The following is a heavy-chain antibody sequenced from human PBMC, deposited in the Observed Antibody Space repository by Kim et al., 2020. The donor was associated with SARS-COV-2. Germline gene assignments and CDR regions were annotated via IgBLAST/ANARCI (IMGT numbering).Heavy chain of an antibody. J-gene: IGHJ6*02. CDR1: GGSISSGSYY. CDR2: IYTSGST. V-gene: IGHV4-61*02. Sequence: SETLSLTCTVSGGSISSGSYYWSWLRQPAEKGLEWIGRIYTSGSTNYTPSLKSRVTISVDTSKNQFSLKLSSVTAADTAVYYCAGGDFDWFSDYYGMDVWGQGTTVTVSS. CDR3: AGGDFDWFSDYYGMDV. D-gene: IGHD3-9*01.